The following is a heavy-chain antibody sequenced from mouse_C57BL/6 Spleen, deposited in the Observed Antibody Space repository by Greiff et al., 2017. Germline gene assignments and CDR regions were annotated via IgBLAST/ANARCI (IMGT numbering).Heavy chain of an antibody. Sequence: VQLQQSGAELARPGASVKLSCKASGYTFTSYGISWVKQRTGQGLEWIGEIYPRSGNTYYNEKFKGKATLTADKSSSTAYMELRSLTSEDSAVYFCARNYDYDGLYAMDYWGQGTSVTVSS. D-gene: IGHD2-4*01. V-gene: IGHV1-81*01. J-gene: IGHJ4*01. CDR1: GYTFTSYG. CDR2: IYPRSGNT. CDR3: ARNYDYDGLYAMDY.